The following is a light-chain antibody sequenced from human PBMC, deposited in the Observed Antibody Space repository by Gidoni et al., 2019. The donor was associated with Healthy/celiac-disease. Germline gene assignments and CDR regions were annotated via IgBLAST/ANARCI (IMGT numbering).Light chain of an antibody. CDR2: GAS. J-gene: IGKJ2*01. V-gene: IGKV3-15*01. Sequence: VLTQSPATLSVSPGERANLSCRASQSVNSNLAWYQQKPGQAPRLLIYGASTRATGIPARFSGSGSGTEFTLTISSLQSEDFAVYYCQQYNNWPPYTFGQGTKLEIK. CDR1: QSVNSN. CDR3: QQYNNWPPYT.